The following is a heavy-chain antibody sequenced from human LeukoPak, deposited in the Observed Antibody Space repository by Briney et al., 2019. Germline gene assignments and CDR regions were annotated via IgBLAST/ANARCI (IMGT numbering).Heavy chain of an antibody. J-gene: IGHJ4*02. Sequence: PSETLSLTCTVSGGSISSSSYYWGWIRQPPGKGLEWIGSIYYSGSTYYNPSLKSRVTISVDTSKNQFSLKLSSVTAADTAVYYCARGRGSSTRYLEYFDYWGRGTLVTVSS. CDR2: IYYSGST. D-gene: IGHD2-2*01. CDR1: GGSISSSSYY. CDR3: ARGRGSSTRYLEYFDY. V-gene: IGHV4-39*01.